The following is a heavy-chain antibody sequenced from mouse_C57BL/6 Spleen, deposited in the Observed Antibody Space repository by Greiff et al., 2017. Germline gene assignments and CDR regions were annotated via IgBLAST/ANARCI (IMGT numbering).Heavy chain of an antibody. V-gene: IGHV1-82*01. CDR2: IYPGDGDT. J-gene: IGHJ2*01. D-gene: IGHD4-1*01. Sequence: QVQLQQSGPELVKPGASVKISCKASGYAFSSSWMNWVKQRPGKGLEWIGRIYPGDGDTNYNGKFKGKATLTADKSSSTAYMQLSSLTSEVSAVYFCARTLTGYFDYWGQGTTLTVSS. CDR1: GYAFSSSW. CDR3: ARTLTGYFDY.